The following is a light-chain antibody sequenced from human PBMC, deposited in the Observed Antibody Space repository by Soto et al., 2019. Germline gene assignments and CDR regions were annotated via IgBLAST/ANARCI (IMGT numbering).Light chain of an antibody. V-gene: IGLV3-1*01. CDR3: QAWDSSTVV. J-gene: IGLJ2*01. CDR1: KSGDKY. CDR2: QDS. Sequence: SYEPTQPPSVSVSPGQTASITCSGDKSGDKYACWYQQKPGQSPVLVIYQDSKRPSGIPERFSRSNSGNTATLTISGTQAMDEADYYCQAWDSSTVVFGGGTKLTVL.